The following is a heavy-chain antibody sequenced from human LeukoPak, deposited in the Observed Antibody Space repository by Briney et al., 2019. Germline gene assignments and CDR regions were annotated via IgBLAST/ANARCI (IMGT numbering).Heavy chain of an antibody. CDR1: GFTFSSNW. D-gene: IGHD1-26*01. V-gene: IGHV3-7*01. Sequence: GGSLRLSCATSGFTFSSNWMSWVRHVPGRGLDWVANIKPDGSAEYYAASVKGRFTVSRDNAKNSLYLQMNSLRVEDTAVYYCAKDQRWESPHYLDSWGQGTLVTVSS. CDR3: AKDQRWESPHYLDS. J-gene: IGHJ4*02. CDR2: IKPDGSAE.